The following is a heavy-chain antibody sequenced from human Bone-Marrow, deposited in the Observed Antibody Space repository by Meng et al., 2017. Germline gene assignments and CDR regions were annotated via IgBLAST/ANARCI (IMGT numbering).Heavy chain of an antibody. CDR3: ARLGRRGYDDY. V-gene: IGHV3-21*01. CDR2: ISSSSSYI. CDR1: GFTFSSYS. J-gene: IGHJ4*02. D-gene: IGHD5-12*01. Sequence: LRFGGGMVKPGGSLCSSWAASGFTFSSYSMNWVRQAPGKGLEWVSSISSSSSYIYYADSVKGRFTISRDNAKNSLYLQMNSLRAEDTAVYYCARLGRRGYDDYWGQGTLVTVSS.